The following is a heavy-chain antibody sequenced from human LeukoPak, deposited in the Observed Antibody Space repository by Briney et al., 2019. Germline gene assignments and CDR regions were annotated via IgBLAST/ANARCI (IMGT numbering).Heavy chain of an antibody. CDR2: ISYDGSNK. CDR1: GFTFSSYA. V-gene: IGHV3-30-3*01. Sequence: PGGSLRLSCAASGFTFSSYAMHWVRQAPGKGLEWVAVISYDGSNKYYADSVKGRFTISRDNSKNTLYLQMNSLRAEDTAVYYCAKGGYSSRLYYFDYWGQGTLVTVSS. D-gene: IGHD6-19*01. CDR3: AKGGYSSRLYYFDY. J-gene: IGHJ4*02.